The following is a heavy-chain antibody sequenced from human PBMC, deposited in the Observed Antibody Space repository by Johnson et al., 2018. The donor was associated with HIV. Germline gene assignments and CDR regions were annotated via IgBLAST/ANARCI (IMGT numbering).Heavy chain of an antibody. J-gene: IGHJ3*02. CDR1: GFSFSDYY. CDR3: ARRSITSDGFDI. D-gene: IGHD2-2*01. CDR2: INVDGREK. V-gene: IGHV3-7*01. Sequence: MQLVESGGGLVKPGGSLRLSCAASGFSFSDYYMTWIRQAPGRGLEWVANINVDGREKYYVDSVEGRFTISRDNAKNSLFLQMNSLRAGDTAVYYCARRSITSDGFDIWGQGTMVTVSS.